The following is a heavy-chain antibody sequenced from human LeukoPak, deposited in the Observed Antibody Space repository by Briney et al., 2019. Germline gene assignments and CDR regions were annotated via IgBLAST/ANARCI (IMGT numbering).Heavy chain of an antibody. J-gene: IGHJ3*02. CDR3: AKDDGRPYYDFWSGYWPDAFDI. CDR1: GFTFSSYG. CDR2: ISDDGSKK. D-gene: IGHD3-3*01. Sequence: GGSLRLSCAASGFTFSSYGMHWVRQAPGKGLEWVPVISDDGSKKYYADSVKGRFTISRDNSKNTLYLQMNSLRPEDTAVYYCAKDDGRPYYDFWSGYWPDAFDIWGQGTMVTVSS. V-gene: IGHV3-30*18.